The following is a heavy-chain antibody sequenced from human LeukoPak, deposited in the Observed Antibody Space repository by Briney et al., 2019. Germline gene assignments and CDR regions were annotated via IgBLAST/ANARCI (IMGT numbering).Heavy chain of an antibody. CDR3: ARESLGSYKTVVIVARGHDAFDM. V-gene: IGHV1-46*01. D-gene: IGHD3-22*01. CDR2: INPSAGST. Sequence: ASVKVSCKASGYTFTNYYMHWVRQAPGQGLEWMGIINPSAGSTNYAQKFQGRVTLTRDTSTSTVYMNVSNLRSEDTAVYYCARESLGSYKTVVIVARGHDAFDMWGQGTMVTVSS. J-gene: IGHJ3*02. CDR1: GYTFTNYY.